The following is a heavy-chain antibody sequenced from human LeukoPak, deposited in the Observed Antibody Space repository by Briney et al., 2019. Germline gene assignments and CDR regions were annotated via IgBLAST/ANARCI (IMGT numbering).Heavy chain of an antibody. CDR1: GFTFSSYA. J-gene: IGHJ4*02. CDR3: AKVRFLEWLLNYFDY. V-gene: IGHV3-23*01. D-gene: IGHD3-3*01. CDR2: ISGSGGST. Sequence: GGSLRLSCAAPGFTFSSYAMSWVRQAPGKGLEWVSAISGSGGSTYYADSVKGRFTISRDNSKNTLYLQMNSLRAEDTAVYYCAKVRFLEWLLNYFDYWGQGTLVTVSS.